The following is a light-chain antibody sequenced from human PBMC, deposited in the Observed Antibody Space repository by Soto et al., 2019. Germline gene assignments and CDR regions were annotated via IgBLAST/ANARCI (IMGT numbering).Light chain of an antibody. V-gene: IGKV1-39*01. CDR2: AAS. Sequence: DIEMTHSSSSLSAFVVDRVTFPSRASQSISSDLNWYQQKPGKAPKVLIYAASTLQSGVPSRFSGSGPGTDFTLTISSLQPEDFATYYCQQSYSTPQTFGQGTKVDIK. CDR3: QQSYSTPQT. CDR1: QSISSD. J-gene: IGKJ1*01.